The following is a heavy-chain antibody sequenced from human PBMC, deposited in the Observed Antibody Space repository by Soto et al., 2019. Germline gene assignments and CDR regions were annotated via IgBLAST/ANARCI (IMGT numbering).Heavy chain of an antibody. D-gene: IGHD3-16*01. Sequence: ASVQVSCKASGYTFSSYGISWVRQAPGQGLEWMGWISAYNGDVNYAQNFQGRVTMATDTSTSTAYMELRSLRSDDTAIYYCAREGSLISSRSWLDTWGPGTLVTVSS. J-gene: IGHJ5*02. CDR1: GYTFSSYG. CDR2: ISAYNGDV. V-gene: IGHV1-18*04. CDR3: AREGSLISSRSWLDT.